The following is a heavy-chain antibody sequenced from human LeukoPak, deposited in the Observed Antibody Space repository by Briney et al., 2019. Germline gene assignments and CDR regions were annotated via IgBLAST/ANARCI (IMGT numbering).Heavy chain of an antibody. Sequence: GGSLRLSCAASGFTFSSYAMHWVRQAPGKGLEWVAFIRYDGSNKSYADSVKGRFTISRDNSKNTLYLQMNSLRAEDTAVYYCAIPGEYGDYVGYYYYGMDVWGQGTTVTVSS. CDR2: IRYDGSNK. D-gene: IGHD4-17*01. V-gene: IGHV3-30*02. J-gene: IGHJ6*02. CDR3: AIPGEYGDYVGYYYYGMDV. CDR1: GFTFSSYA.